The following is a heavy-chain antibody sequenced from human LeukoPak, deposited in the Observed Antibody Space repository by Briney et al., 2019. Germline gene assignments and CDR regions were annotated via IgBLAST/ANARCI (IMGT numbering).Heavy chain of an antibody. V-gene: IGHV3-23*01. CDR2: ISGSGGST. J-gene: IGHJ4*02. D-gene: IGHD3-22*01. Sequence: PGGSLRLSCAASGFTLSSYAMSWVRQAPGKGLEWVSAISGSGGSTYYADSVKGRFTISRDNSKNTLYLQMNSLRAEDTAVYYCAKGRNYYDSSGSLYWGQGTLVTVSS. CDR3: AKGRNYYDSSGSLY. CDR1: GFTLSSYA.